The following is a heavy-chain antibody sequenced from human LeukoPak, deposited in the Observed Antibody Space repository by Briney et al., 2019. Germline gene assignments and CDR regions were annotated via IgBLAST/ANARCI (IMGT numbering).Heavy chain of an antibody. CDR3: AGEHSGGYRFDY. CDR1: GGSISSYY. CDR2: IYYSGST. J-gene: IGHJ4*02. D-gene: IGHD3-22*01. Sequence: SETLSLTCTVSGGSISSYYWSWIRQPPGKGLEWIGYIYYSGSTNYNPSLKSRVSISADTSKTQFSLKLSSVTAADTAVYYCAGEHSGGYRFDYWGQGTLVTVSS. V-gene: IGHV4-59*01.